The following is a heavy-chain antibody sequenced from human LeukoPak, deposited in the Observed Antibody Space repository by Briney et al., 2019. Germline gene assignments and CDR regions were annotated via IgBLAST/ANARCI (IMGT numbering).Heavy chain of an antibody. Sequence: PSETLSLTCSVSGYSIRNGYHWGWIRQPPGKGLEWIGAIHHSGSTYYNPSLRSRVTISIDTSRNQFPLKLSSVTAADTAVYYCARVNWINDYWGQGTLVTVSS. CDR1: GYSIRNGYH. D-gene: IGHD1-20*01. CDR3: ARVNWINDY. CDR2: IHHSGST. J-gene: IGHJ4*02. V-gene: IGHV4-38-2*02.